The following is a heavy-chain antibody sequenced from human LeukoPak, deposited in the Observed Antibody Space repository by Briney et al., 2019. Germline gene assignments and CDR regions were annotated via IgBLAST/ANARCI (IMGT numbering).Heavy chain of an antibody. CDR2: IYYSGST. J-gene: IGHJ4*02. CDR1: RGSISGYS. Sequence: SETLSLTCTVSRGSISGYSWSWIRQPPGKGLEWIGYIYYSGSTNYNPSLKSRVTISVDTSKNQFSLKLSSVTAADTAVYYCARGREVANDYWGQGTLVTVSS. V-gene: IGHV4-59*01. D-gene: IGHD5-12*01. CDR3: ARGREVANDY.